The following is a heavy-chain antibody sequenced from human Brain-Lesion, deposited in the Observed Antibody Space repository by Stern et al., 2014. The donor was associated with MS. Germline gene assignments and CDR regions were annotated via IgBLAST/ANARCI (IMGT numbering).Heavy chain of an antibody. D-gene: IGHD3-16*02. CDR1: GFRVSSHA. V-gene: IGHV3-23*04. Sequence: VQLVQSGGGLVQPGGSLRLSCAASGFRVSSHAMSWVRQTPGKGVERGSGISGSGGSTYYADSVKGRFTISRDKSKNTLFLQMNSLRAEDTAVYYCAKGVWGSYLNAFDMWGQGTMVTVSS. CDR2: ISGSGGST. J-gene: IGHJ3*02. CDR3: AKGVWGSYLNAFDM.